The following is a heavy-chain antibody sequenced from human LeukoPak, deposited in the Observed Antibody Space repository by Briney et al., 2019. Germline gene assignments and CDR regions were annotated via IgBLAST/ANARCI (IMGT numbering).Heavy chain of an antibody. CDR2: ISSSSSTI. CDR3: ARVSITMIVVGDY. J-gene: IGHJ4*02. V-gene: IGHV3-48*01. CDR1: GLTFSDYE. Sequence: GGSLRLSCAVSGLTFSDYEMNWVRQAPGKGLEWVSYISSSSSTIYYADSVKGRFTISRDNAKNSLYLQMNSLRAEDTAVYYCARVSITMIVVGDYWGQGTLVTVSS. D-gene: IGHD3-22*01.